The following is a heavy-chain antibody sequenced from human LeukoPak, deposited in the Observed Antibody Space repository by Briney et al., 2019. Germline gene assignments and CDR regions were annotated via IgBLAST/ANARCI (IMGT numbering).Heavy chain of an antibody. V-gene: IGHV3-23*01. CDR2: ISGSGGST. J-gene: IGHJ4*02. CDR3: ARYAVVVPAAKGASLDY. CDR1: GFTFSSYA. D-gene: IGHD2-2*01. Sequence: PGGSLRLSCAASGFTFSSYAMSWVRQAPGKGLEWVSTISGSGGSTYYADSVKGRFTISRDNSKNTLYLQMNSLRAEDTAVYYCARYAVVVPAAKGASLDYWGQGTLVTVSS.